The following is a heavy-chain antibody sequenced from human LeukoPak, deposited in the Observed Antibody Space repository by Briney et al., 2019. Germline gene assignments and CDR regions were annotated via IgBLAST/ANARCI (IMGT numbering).Heavy chain of an antibody. J-gene: IGHJ4*02. CDR1: GFTFSHYE. CDR3: ARERYYDSSGYDY. V-gene: IGHV3-48*03. Sequence: GGSLRLSCAASGFTFSHYEMNWVRQAPGKGLEWISYIRSSGTTIYYADSVKGRFTISRDNAKNSLYLQMNGLRAEDTAVYYCARERYYDSSGYDYWGRGTLVTVSS. D-gene: IGHD3-22*01. CDR2: IRSSGTTI.